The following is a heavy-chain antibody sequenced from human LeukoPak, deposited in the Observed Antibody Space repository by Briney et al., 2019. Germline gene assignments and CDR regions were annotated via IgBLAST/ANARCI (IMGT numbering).Heavy chain of an antibody. CDR1: GFTFSSYA. D-gene: IGHD3-10*01. CDR3: AKVLWFGDYYFDY. J-gene: IGHJ4*02. Sequence: GGSLRLSCAASGFTFSSYAMSWVRQAPGKGLEWVSAISGSGGSTYYADSVKGRLTISRDNSKNTLYLQMNSLRAEDTAVYYCAKVLWFGDYYFDYWGQGTLVTVSS. V-gene: IGHV3-23*01. CDR2: ISGSGGST.